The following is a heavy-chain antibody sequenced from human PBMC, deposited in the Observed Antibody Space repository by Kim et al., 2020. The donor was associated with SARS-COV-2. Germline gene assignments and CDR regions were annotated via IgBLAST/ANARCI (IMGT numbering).Heavy chain of an antibody. CDR2: ISWNSGAK. CDR3: AKDNEGYTYEHKH. D-gene: IGHD5-18*01. Sequence: GGSLRLSCAGSGFTFDDYAMHWVRQVPGKGLEWVSVISWNSGAKAYADSVKGRFTISRDNAQNSLVLQMNDLRPEDTALYYCAKDNEGYTYEHKHWGQGTLITVSS. CDR1: GFTFDDYA. V-gene: IGHV3-9*01. J-gene: IGHJ4*02.